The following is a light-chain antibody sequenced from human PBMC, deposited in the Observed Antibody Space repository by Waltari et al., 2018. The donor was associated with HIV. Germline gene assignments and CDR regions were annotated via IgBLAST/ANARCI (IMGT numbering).Light chain of an antibody. CDR1: HLGDKY. J-gene: IGLJ3*02. CDR2: QDG. V-gene: IGLV3-1*01. CDR3: QAWDSSTWM. Sequence: SYELTQPPSVSVSPGQTARITCSGDHLGDKYACWYQQKPGQSPVLVIYQDGKRPSGIPERFSGANSGNTATLIICGTQAMDEADYYCQAWDSSTWMFGGGTKLTVL.